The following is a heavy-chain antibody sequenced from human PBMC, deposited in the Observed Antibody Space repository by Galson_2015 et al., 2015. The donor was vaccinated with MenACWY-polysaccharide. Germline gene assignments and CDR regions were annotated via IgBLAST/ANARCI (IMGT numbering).Heavy chain of an antibody. D-gene: IGHD2-15*01. V-gene: IGHV3-7*01. CDR3: ARPSSGGSYYND. Sequence: SLRLSCAASGFSFSTYWMSWVRQAPGKGLEWVANINQGGTEERYVDSVKGRFTISRDNAQNSVYLQMNGLRAEDTAAYYCARPSSGGSYYNDWGQGTLVTVSS. CDR2: INQGGTEE. J-gene: IGHJ4*02. CDR1: GFSFSTYW.